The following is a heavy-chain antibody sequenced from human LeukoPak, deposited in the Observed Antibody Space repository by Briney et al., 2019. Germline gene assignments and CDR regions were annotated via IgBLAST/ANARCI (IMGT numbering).Heavy chain of an antibody. CDR1: GFTFSSYA. D-gene: IGHD3-3*01. J-gene: IGHJ4*02. Sequence: PAGSLTLSCAASGFTFSSYAMSWVRQAPGKGLEWVSAISGSGGSTYYADSVKGRFTISRDNSKNTLYLQMNSLRAEDTAVYYCAKRTDFWSGFTPFDYWGQGTLVTVSS. V-gene: IGHV3-23*01. CDR2: ISGSGGST. CDR3: AKRTDFWSGFTPFDY.